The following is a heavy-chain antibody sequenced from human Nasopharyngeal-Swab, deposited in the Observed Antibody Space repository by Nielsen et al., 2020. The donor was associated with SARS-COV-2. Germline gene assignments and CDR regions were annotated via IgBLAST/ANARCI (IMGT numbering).Heavy chain of an antibody. CDR2: IRYDGSNK. D-gene: IGHD2-2*01. V-gene: IGHV3-30*02. CDR1: GFTFSSYG. CDR3: AKDQGRYHYFDY. J-gene: IGHJ4*02. Sequence: GGSLRLSCAASGFTFSSYGMHWVRQAPGKGLEWVAFIRYDGSNKYYADSVKGRFTISRDNSKNTLYLQMNSLRAEDTAVYYCAKDQGRYHYFDYWGQGTLVTVSS.